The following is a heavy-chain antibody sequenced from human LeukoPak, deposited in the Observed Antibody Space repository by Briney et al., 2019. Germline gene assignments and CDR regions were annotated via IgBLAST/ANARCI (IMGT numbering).Heavy chain of an antibody. Sequence: PGGSLRLSCAASGFTFSSYGMSWVRQAPGKGLEWVSAISGSGGSTYYADSVKGRFTISRDNSKNTLYLQMNSLRAEDTAVYYCARVASGWYYYFDYWGQGTLVTVSS. CDR1: GFTFSSYG. V-gene: IGHV3-23*01. CDR2: ISGSGGST. D-gene: IGHD6-19*01. CDR3: ARVASGWYYYFDY. J-gene: IGHJ4*02.